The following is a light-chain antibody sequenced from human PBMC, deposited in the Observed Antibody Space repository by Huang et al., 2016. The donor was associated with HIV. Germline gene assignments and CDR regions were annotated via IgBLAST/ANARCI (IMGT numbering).Light chain of an antibody. V-gene: IGKV4-1*01. CDR2: WSG. CDR1: QRLFYNLNSKNY. CDR3: QQYYSNPQT. J-gene: IGKJ1*01. Sequence: DIVMTQSPDSLSIPPGERATLNCQSSQRLFYNLNSKNYLAWFQQRPGQPPKLLFHWSGSRQSGIPDRFSASGSGTDFTLTIDNLQTEDVAIYYCQQYYSNPQTFGRGTAVDI.